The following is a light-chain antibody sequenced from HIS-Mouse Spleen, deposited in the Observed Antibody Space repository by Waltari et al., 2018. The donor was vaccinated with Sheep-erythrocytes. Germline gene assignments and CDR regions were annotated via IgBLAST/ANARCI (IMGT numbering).Light chain of an antibody. CDR2: EGS. V-gene: IGLV2-23*01. CDR3: QAWDSSTVV. CDR1: SSDVGSYNL. Sequence: QSALTQPASVSGSPGQSITISCTGTSSDVGSYNLVSWYQQHPGKAPKLMIYEGSKRPVGVSNRFSGSKSGNTASLTISGLQAEDEADYYCQAWDSSTVVFGGGTKLTVL. J-gene: IGLJ2*01.